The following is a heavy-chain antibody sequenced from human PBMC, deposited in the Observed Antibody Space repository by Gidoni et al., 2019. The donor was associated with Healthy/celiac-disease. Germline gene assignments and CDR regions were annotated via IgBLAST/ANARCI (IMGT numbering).Heavy chain of an antibody. V-gene: IGHV4-61*02. J-gene: IGHJ4*02. Sequence: QVQLQESGPGLVKPSQNLSITCNVSGGSISSGSYYWSWIRQPAGKGLEWIGRIYTSVSTHYTPSLKSRVTISVDTSKNQFSLKLSSVTAADTAVYYCARDQLYSSGWYYFDYWGQGTLVTVSS. CDR1: GGSISSGSYY. D-gene: IGHD6-19*01. CDR2: IYTSVST. CDR3: ARDQLYSSGWYYFDY.